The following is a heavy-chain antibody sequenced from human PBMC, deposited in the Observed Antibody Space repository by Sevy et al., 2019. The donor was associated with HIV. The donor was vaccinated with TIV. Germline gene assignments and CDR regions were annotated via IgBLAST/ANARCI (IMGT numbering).Heavy chain of an antibody. V-gene: IGHV3-30*04. Sequence: GGSWRLSVQASGFTSISDARLWLPKPPAKGLEGLPVTSQDERTKFYADSLKGRFTISRDNSKNMVYLQMDSLRPEDTSIYYCARDPGNSGNYWGQGTLVTVSS. CDR3: ARDPGNSGNY. D-gene: IGHD1-1*01. CDR1: GFTSISDA. CDR2: TSQDERTK. J-gene: IGHJ4*02.